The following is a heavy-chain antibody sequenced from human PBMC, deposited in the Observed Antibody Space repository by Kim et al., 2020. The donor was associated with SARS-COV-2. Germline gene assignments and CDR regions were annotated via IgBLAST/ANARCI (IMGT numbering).Heavy chain of an antibody. CDR3: ARDSLITGAYVYLFDY. J-gene: IGHJ4*02. CDR2: INTRSGTT. D-gene: IGHD4-17*01. CDR1: GYTLTNYY. V-gene: IGHV1-46*01. Sequence: ASVKVSCKASGYTLTNYYMHWVRQAPGQGLEWLGIINTRSGTTTYAQKFQGRVTMTRDTSTSTVYMELSSLRSEDTAMYYCARDSLITGAYVYLFDYWGQGTLVTVSS.